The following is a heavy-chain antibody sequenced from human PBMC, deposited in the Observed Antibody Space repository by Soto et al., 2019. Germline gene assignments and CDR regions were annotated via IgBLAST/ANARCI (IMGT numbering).Heavy chain of an antibody. D-gene: IGHD3-16*02. Sequence: ASVKVSCKASGYTFTSYGISWVRQAPGQGLEWMGWISAYNGNTNYAQKLQGRVTMTTDTSTSTAYMELRSLRSDDTAVYYCARADSRYDYVWGSYRPYGMDVWGQGTTVTVSS. CDR3: ARADSRYDYVWGSYRPYGMDV. CDR1: GYTFTSYG. CDR2: ISAYNGNT. V-gene: IGHV1-18*01. J-gene: IGHJ6*02.